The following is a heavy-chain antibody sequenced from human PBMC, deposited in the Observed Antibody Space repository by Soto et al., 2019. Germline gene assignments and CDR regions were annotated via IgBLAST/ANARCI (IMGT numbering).Heavy chain of an antibody. Sequence: WGSLRLSCAASGFAFSDYSMSWVRQAPGKGLEWVSSITSSSSYIFSADSLKGRLTISRDNAKSLLYLQMNSLRADDTAVYYCARGAYYDYIWGTFDSWGQGTLVTVSS. CDR1: GFAFSDYS. J-gene: IGHJ4*02. V-gene: IGHV3-21*06. CDR3: ARGAYYDYIWGTFDS. D-gene: IGHD3-16*01. CDR2: ITSSSSYI.